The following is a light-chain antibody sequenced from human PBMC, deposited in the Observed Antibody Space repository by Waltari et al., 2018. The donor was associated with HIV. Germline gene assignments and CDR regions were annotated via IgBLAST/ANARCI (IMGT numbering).Light chain of an antibody. V-gene: IGLV2-18*02. J-gene: IGLJ3*02. CDR2: EVN. CDR1: NSDAGSYNS. Sequence: QSALTQPPSVSGSPGQSVTISCTGTNSDAGSYNSVTWYQLPPGTAPKLMIYEVNNRPSGVPDRFSGSKSGNTASLTISGLQAEDEADYYCSSYTSSSTLWMFGGGTKLTVL. CDR3: SSYTSSSTLWM.